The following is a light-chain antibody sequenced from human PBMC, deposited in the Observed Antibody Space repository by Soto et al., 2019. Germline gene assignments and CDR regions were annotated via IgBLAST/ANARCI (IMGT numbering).Light chain of an antibody. CDR2: SNS. CDR1: SSNFKTNG. Sequence: QSVLAQPPSASGTPGQTVTISCSGGSSNFKTNGVSWYQQVPGAAPKLLIYSNSQRPSGAPDRFSGSKSGTSASLAISVLQSEDEATYHCSTWDDSLNGLIFGGGTQLTVL. V-gene: IGLV1-44*01. J-gene: IGLJ2*01. CDR3: STWDDSLNGLI.